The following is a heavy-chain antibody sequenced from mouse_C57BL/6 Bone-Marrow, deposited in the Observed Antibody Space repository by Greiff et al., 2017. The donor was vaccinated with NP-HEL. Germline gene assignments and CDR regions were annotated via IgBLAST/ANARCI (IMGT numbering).Heavy chain of an antibody. J-gene: IGHJ1*03. V-gene: IGHV3-6*01. CDR3: ASDDYWYFDG. CDR2: ISYDGSN. Sequence: EVQLQQSGPGLVKPSQSLSLTCSVTGYSITSCYYWNWIRQFPGNKLEWMGYISYDGSNNYNPSLKNRISITRDTSKNQFFLKLNSVTTEDTAKYYCASDDYWYFDGWGTGTTVTVSS. CDR1: GYSITSCYY.